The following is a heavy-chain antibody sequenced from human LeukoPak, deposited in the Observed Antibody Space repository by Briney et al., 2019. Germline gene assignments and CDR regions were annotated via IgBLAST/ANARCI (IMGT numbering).Heavy chain of an antibody. CDR2: IYNSGTT. CDR1: GASISNYY. V-gene: IGHV4-59*01. CDR3: AGGITRLDY. Sequence: PSETLSLTCTVSGASISNYYWSWIRQPPGKGLEWIGCIYNSGTTNYNPSLKSRVTTSVETSKNQFSLKLSSVTAADTAVYYCAGGITRLDYWGQGTLVTVSS. J-gene: IGHJ4*02.